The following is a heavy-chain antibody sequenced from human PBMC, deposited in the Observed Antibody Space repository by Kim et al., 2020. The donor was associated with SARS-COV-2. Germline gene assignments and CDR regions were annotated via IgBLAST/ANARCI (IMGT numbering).Heavy chain of an antibody. Sequence: QGRITMTRDTSKSTVYMELSSLRSEDTAVYYCARRNYYGSGKPYYYGMDVWGQGTTVTVSS. D-gene: IGHD3-10*01. J-gene: IGHJ6*02. V-gene: IGHV1-46*01. CDR3: ARRNYYGSGKPYYYGMDV.